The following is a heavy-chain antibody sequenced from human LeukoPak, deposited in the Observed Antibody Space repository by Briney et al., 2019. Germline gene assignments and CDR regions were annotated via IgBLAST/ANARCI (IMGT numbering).Heavy chain of an antibody. CDR3: ARHYGDSSSFDY. Sequence: KSGGSLRLSCAAFGFSFRDYYMSWIRQAPGKGLEWLSYISTSSRYIKYADSVTGRFSISRVNGDDSLYLQMNNLRVEDTAIYFCARHYGDSSSFDYWGQGTLVTVSS. CDR1: GFSFRDYY. D-gene: IGHD4-17*01. J-gene: IGHJ4*02. CDR2: ISTSSRYI. V-gene: IGHV3-11*03.